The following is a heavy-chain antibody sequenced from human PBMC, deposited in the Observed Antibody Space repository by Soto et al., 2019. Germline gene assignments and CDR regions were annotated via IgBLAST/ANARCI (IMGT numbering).Heavy chain of an antibody. CDR3: ARDRYFYDIYYFDY. Sequence: QVQLVQSGAEVKKPGASVKVSCKASGYSFTSYGISWVRQAPGQGLEWMGWISVYNGNTKSAQKLQGRVTMTADTSTSTAYMELRSLRFDDTAVYYCARDRYFYDIYYFDYWGQGTLVTVSP. V-gene: IGHV1-18*01. J-gene: IGHJ4*02. D-gene: IGHD3-22*01. CDR1: GYSFTSYG. CDR2: ISVYNGNT.